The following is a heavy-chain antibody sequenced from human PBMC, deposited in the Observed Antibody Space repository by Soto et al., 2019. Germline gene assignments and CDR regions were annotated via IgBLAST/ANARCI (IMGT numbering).Heavy chain of an antibody. CDR1: GGTFSSYS. D-gene: IGHD1-26*01. J-gene: IGHJ4*02. Sequence: QVQLVQSGAEVKKPGSSVKVSCKASGGTFSSYSINWVRQAPGQGLEWMGDIIPIFGTANYAQKFQGRVTITADESTSTAYMELSRLRSEDTAVYYCARDGGRHSGGIDYWGQGTLVTVSS. CDR2: IIPIFGTA. V-gene: IGHV1-69*01. CDR3: ARDGGRHSGGIDY.